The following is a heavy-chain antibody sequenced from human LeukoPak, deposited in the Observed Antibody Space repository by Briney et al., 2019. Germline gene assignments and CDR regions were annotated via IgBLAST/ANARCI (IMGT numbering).Heavy chain of an antibody. V-gene: IGHV3-23*01. J-gene: IGHJ4*02. Sequence: PGGSLRLSCAAFGFPLSSYAMSWVRQPPGKGLDWVSATSSSDAGTYHADSVRGWFTNSRDNSKSTLYLPVHSLRVEDAAVYYCARAPVTSCRGAYCYPFDYWGQGTLVTVSS. CDR2: TSSSDAGT. CDR1: GFPLSSYA. CDR3: ARAPVTSCRGAYCYPFDY. D-gene: IGHD2-21*01.